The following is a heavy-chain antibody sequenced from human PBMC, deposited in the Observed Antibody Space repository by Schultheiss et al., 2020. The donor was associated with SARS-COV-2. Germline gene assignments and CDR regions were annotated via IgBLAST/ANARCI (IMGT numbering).Heavy chain of an antibody. J-gene: IGHJ6*02. V-gene: IGHV4-34*01. CDR3: ARVRHPSRGARYYYGMDV. CDR2: INHSGST. D-gene: IGHD1-26*01. Sequence: SETLSLTCTVSGGSISSYYWSWIRQPPGKGLEWIGEINHSGSTNYNPSLKSRVTISVDTSKNQFSLKLSSVTAADTAVYYCARVRHPSRGARYYYGMDVWGQGTTVTVSS. CDR1: GGSISSYY.